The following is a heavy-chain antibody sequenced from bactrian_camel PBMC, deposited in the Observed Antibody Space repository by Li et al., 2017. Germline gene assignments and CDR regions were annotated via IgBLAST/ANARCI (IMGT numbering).Heavy chain of an antibody. D-gene: IGHD6*01. CDR2: IDADGST. CDR1: GNTYNHYC. V-gene: IGHV3S53*01. J-gene: IGHJ4*01. Sequence: HVQLVESGGGSVQAGGSLRLSCAASGNTYNHYCMGWFRQAPGKEREEVARIDADGSTRSGDSVRGRFTISRDDAKNMVYLQMNDLKPEDSAVYYCVKPQVWDGSWPTGLQGQGTQVTVS.